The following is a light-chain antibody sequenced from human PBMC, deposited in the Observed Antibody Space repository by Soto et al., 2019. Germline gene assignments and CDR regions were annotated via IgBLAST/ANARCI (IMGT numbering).Light chain of an antibody. CDR1: QSVAS. CDR3: QQWDSWPFT. Sequence: EIVMTQSPATLSVSPGERATLSCRASQSVASLAWYQQKPGQAPRLLIWGASNRVTGIPARFSGSGSGTEFTLTVSSLQSEDFAVYYCQQWDSWPFTFGQGNKLEIK. J-gene: IGKJ2*01. V-gene: IGKV3-15*01. CDR2: GAS.